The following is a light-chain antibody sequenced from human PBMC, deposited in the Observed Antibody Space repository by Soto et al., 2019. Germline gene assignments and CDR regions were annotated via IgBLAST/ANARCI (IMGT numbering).Light chain of an antibody. J-gene: IGLJ1*01. V-gene: IGLV2-14*01. CDR2: EVS. CDR1: SSDVGAYNY. CDR3: SSLTTSFTYV. Sequence: QSALTQPASVSGSPGQSVAISCTGTSSDVGAYNYISWYQQHQGKAPKLLLSEVSNRPSGVSDRFSGSKSGNTASLTISGLQAEDEADYYCSSLTTSFTYVLGTAKKVTV.